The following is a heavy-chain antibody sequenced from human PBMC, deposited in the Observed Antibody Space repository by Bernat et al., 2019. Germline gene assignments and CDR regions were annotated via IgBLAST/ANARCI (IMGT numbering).Heavy chain of an antibody. J-gene: IGHJ4*02. CDR2: IWYDGSNK. Sequence: QVQLVESGGGVVQSGGSLRLSCAASGFTFRSHGMHWVRQAPGKGLEWVAVIWYDGSNKYYADSAKGRFTISRDNSKNTLYLQMNSLRAEDTAVYYCAKGEWGTTEILDYWGQGTLVTVSS. D-gene: IGHD3-16*01. CDR1: GFTFRSHG. V-gene: IGHV3-33*06. CDR3: AKGEWGTTEILDY.